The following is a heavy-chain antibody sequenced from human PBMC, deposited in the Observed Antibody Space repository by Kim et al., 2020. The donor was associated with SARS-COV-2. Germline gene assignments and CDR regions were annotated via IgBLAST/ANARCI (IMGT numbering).Heavy chain of an antibody. Sequence: SETLSLTCAVYGGSFSGYYWSWIRQPPGKGLEWIGEINHSGSTNYNPSLKSRVTISVDTSKNQFSLKLSSVTAADTAVYYCATRGLYPWDNRGYWGQGTL. CDR2: INHSGST. CDR3: ATRGLYPWDNRGY. V-gene: IGHV4-34*01. CDR1: GGSFSGYY. D-gene: IGHD1-26*01. J-gene: IGHJ4*02.